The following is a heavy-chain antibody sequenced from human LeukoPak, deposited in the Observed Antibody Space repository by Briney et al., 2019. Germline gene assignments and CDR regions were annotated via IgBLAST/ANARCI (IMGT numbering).Heavy chain of an antibody. V-gene: IGHV3-20*04. CDR2: IDWNGGST. CDR3: ARVMVPDY. Sequence: GESLRLSCAASGFTFDDYGMSWVRRTPGKGLEWVSGIDWNGGSTTYADSVKGRFTISRKNAKNSLYLQMNSLRVEDTALYYCARVMVPDYWGQGTLVTVSS. CDR1: GFTFDDYG. J-gene: IGHJ4*02. D-gene: IGHD2-8*01.